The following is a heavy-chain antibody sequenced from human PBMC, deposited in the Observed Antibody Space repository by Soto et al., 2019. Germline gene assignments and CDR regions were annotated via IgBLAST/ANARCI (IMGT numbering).Heavy chain of an antibody. J-gene: IGHJ6*02. D-gene: IGHD5-18*01. CDR3: AKGDTTMITDYYAMDV. CDR1: GGSVSGGSFY. CDR2: VYYIGRT. Sequence: SETLSLTCTVAGGSVSGGSFYWSWIGQPPGMGLEWIGFVYYIGRTNYNPSLKSRVAISVDTSKNQFSLKLSSVTAADTALYYCAKGDTTMITDYYAMDVWGQGTTVTVSS. V-gene: IGHV4-61*01.